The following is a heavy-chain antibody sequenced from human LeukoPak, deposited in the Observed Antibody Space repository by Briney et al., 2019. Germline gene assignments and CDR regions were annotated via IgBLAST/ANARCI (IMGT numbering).Heavy chain of an antibody. J-gene: IGHJ3*02. CDR2: MFYSGST. Sequence: PSETLSLTCTVSGGAISSYYWSWVRQPPGKGLGWIGYMFYSGSTNSNPSLKSRLTISVDTSKNQFSLKLTSVTAADTAVYYCARGGLMVHAHDAFDIWGQGTMVTVSS. CDR1: GGAISSYY. V-gene: IGHV4-59*08. D-gene: IGHD2-8*01. CDR3: ARGGLMVHAHDAFDI.